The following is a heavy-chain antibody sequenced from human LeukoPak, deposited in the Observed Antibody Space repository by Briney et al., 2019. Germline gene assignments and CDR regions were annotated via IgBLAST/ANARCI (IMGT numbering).Heavy chain of an antibody. CDR2: ISSSSSTI. CDR1: GFTFSSYS. V-gene: IGHV3-48*01. Sequence: SGGSLRLSCAASGFTFSSYSMNWVRQAPGEGLGRGSYISSSSSTIYYADSVKGRFTISRDKSKNTLYLQMNSLRAEDTAVYYCARGGNYYDSSGYLSFDPWGQGTLVTVSS. J-gene: IGHJ5*02. CDR3: ARGGNYYDSSGYLSFDP. D-gene: IGHD3-22*01.